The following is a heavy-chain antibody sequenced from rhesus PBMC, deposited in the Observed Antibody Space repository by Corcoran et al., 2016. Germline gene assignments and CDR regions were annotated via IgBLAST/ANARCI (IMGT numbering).Heavy chain of an antibody. Sequence: EVQLVESGGGLAKPGGSLRRSCAASGFTFSASYMDWVRQAQGKGLECVSRSRNGGGSTWYADAVKGRFTISRENAKNTLYLQMNSLRAEETAVYYCARAWVNYFDYWGQGVLVTVSS. CDR2: SRNGGGST. CDR3: ARAWVNYFDY. CDR1: GFTFSASY. V-gene: IGHV3-178*01. D-gene: IGHD5-24*01. J-gene: IGHJ4*01.